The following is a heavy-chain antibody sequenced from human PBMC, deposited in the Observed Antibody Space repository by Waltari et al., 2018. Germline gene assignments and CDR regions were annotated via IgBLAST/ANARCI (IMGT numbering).Heavy chain of an antibody. J-gene: IGHJ5*02. V-gene: IGHV4-39*07. Sequence: QLQLQESGPGLVKPSETLSLTCTLSGGSISSSSYYWGWLRQPPGKGLEWIGSIYYSGSTYYNPSLKSRVTISVDTSKNQFSLKLSSVTAADTAVYYCARGVVGATVGWFDPWGQGTLVTVSS. CDR3: ARGVVGATVGWFDP. CDR2: IYYSGST. CDR1: GGSISSSSYY. D-gene: IGHD1-26*01.